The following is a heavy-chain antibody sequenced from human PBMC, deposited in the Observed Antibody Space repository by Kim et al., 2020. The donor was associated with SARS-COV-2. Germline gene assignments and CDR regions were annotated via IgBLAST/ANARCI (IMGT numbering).Heavy chain of an antibody. CDR3: ARDRSSVITFGGVIDRDFGY. V-gene: IGHV1-2*06. J-gene: IGHJ4*02. D-gene: IGHD3-16*02. CDR2: INPNSGGT. Sequence: ASVKVSCKASGYTFTGYYMHWVRQAPGQGLEWMGRINPNSGGTNYAQKFQGRVTMTRDTSISTAYMELSRLRSDDTAVYYCARDRSSVITFGGVIDRDFGYWGQGTLVTVSS. CDR1: GYTFTGYY.